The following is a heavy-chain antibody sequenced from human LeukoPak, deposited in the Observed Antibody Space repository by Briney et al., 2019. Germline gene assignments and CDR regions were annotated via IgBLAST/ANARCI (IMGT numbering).Heavy chain of an antibody. CDR1: GGSISSYY. J-gene: IGHJ4*02. CDR2: IYYSGST. Sequence: PSETLSLTCTVSGGSISSYYWSWIRQPPGKGLEWIGYIYYSGSTNYNPSLKSRVTISVDTSKNQFSLKLSSVTAADTAVYYCARALTTVVTPLFDYWGQGTLVTVSS. V-gene: IGHV4-59*01. CDR3: ARALTTVVTPLFDY. D-gene: IGHD4-23*01.